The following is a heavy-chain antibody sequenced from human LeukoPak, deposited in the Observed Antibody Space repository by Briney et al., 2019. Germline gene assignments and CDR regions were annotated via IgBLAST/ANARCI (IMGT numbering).Heavy chain of an antibody. J-gene: IGHJ6*02. CDR2: IKQDESEK. V-gene: IGHV3-7*01. CDR3: AREGSIHPYGMDV. D-gene: IGHD1-26*01. CDR1: GFSFRNYW. Sequence: GGSLRLSCTTSGFSFRNYWMGWVRQAPGKGLEWVANIKQDESEKYYVGSVKGRFSISRDNAKNSLYLQMNSLRAEDTAVYYCAREGSIHPYGMDVWGQGTTVTVSS.